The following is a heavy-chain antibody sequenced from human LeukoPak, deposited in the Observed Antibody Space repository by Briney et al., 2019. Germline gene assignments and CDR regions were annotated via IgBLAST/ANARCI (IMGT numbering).Heavy chain of an antibody. CDR3: ARAVYYSNYLGY. CDR2: INTDGNST. J-gene: IGHJ4*01. Sequence: PGGSLRLSCAASGFTFSSYWMHWVRQVPGKGLVWVSRINTDGNSTRYADSVKGRFTISRDNAKNTLYLQMNSLRAEDTAMYYCARAVYYSNYLGYWGQGTLITVSS. D-gene: IGHD3-10*01. V-gene: IGHV3-74*01. CDR1: GFTFSSYW.